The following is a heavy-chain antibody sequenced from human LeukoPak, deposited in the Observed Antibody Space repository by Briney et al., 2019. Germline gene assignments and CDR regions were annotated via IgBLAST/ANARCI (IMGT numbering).Heavy chain of an antibody. CDR3: ARAVRDGYNSAFDI. V-gene: IGHV4-31*03. J-gene: IGHJ3*02. D-gene: IGHD5-24*01. Sequence: SETLSLTCTVSGGSISSGGYYWSWIRQHPGKGLEWIGYIYYSGSTYYNPSLKSRVTISVDTSKNQFSLKLSSVTAADTAVYYCARAVRDGYNSAFDIWGQGTMVTVSS. CDR2: IYYSGST. CDR1: GGSISSGGYY.